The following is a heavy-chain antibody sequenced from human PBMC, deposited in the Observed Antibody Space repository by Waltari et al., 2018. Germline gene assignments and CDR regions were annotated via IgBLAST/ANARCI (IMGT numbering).Heavy chain of an antibody. J-gene: IGHJ4*02. V-gene: IGHV4-34*01. CDR1: GGSFSGYS. Sequence: QVQLQQWGAGLLKPSETLSLTCAVYGGSFSGYSWSWIRQPPGKGLAWIGEINHSGSTNYNPSLKSRVTKSVDTSKNQFSLKLSSVTTAETAVYYCAREGANIVATDYWGQGTLVTVSS. CDR2: INHSGST. CDR3: AREGANIVATDY. D-gene: IGHD5-12*01.